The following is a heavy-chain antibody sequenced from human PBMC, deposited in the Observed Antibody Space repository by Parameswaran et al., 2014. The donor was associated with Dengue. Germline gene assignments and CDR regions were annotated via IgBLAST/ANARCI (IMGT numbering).Heavy chain of an antibody. V-gene: IGHV1-69*02. CDR3: ARSCGGDCRDTEYYYGMDV. J-gene: IGHJ6*02. D-gene: IGHD2-21*02. Sequence: SWVRQAPGQGLEWMGRIIPFLGIIHYAQKFQGSITITADKSTSTAYMELSSLRSEDTAVYFCARSCGGDCRDTEYYYGMDVWGQGTTVTVSS. CDR2: IIPFLGII.